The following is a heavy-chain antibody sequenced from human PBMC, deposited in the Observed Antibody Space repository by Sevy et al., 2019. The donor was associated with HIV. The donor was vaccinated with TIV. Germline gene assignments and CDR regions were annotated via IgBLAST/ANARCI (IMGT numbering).Heavy chain of an antibody. CDR3: ARVGGQAAPFDY. CDR1: GFTFSSYA. D-gene: IGHD3-16*01. V-gene: IGHV3-30-3*01. J-gene: IGHJ4*02. CDR2: ISYDGSNK. Sequence: GGSLRLSCAASGFTFSSYAMHWVRQAPGKGLEWVAVISYDGSNKYYADSVKGRFTISRDNSKNTLYLQRNSLRAEDTAVYYCARVGGQAAPFDYWGQGTLVTVSS.